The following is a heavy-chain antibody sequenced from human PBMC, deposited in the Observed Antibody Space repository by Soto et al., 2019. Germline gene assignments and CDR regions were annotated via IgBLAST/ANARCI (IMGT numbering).Heavy chain of an antibody. CDR3: VREGQPHYDNNGDYVLAAFDI. D-gene: IGHD3-22*01. CDR1: EFTFNNDN. J-gene: IGHJ3*02. V-gene: IGHV3-48*01. Sequence: GGSLRLSCAASEFTFNNDNMNWVRQAPGKGLEWVSYISTTGGTIYYADSVKGRFTVSRDNAKNSLSLQMNSLRAEDTAVYFCVREGQPHYDNNGDYVLAAFDIWGQGTMVTVSS. CDR2: ISTTGGTI.